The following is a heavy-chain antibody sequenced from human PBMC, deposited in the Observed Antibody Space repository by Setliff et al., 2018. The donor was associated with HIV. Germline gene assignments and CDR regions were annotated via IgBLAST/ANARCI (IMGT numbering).Heavy chain of an antibody. CDR1: GGFISSYY. CDR3: ATRRDGYRDSFDI. J-gene: IGHJ3*02. D-gene: IGHD2-21*01. Sequence: SETLCLTCTVSGGFISSYYWSWIRQPPGKGLEWIGYVYGSGSTNYNPSLKSRVTISVDTSRNQFSLKVTSVTAADTAVYYCATRRDGYRDSFDIWGQGTVVTVSS. CDR2: VYGSGST. V-gene: IGHV4-59*01.